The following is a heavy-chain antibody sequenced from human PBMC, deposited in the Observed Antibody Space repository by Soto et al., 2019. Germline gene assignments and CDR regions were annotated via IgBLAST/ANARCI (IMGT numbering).Heavy chain of an antibody. CDR1: GGSISSGGYY. CDR2: IYYSGST. J-gene: IGHJ3*02. CDR3: ARDQATAFDI. D-gene: IGHD5-12*01. V-gene: IGHV4-31*03. Sequence: SETLSLTCTVSGGSISSGGYYWSWIRQHPAKGLEWIGYIYYSGSTYYNPSLKSRVTISVDTSKNQFSLKLSSVTAADTAVYYCARDQATAFDIWGQGTMVTVSS.